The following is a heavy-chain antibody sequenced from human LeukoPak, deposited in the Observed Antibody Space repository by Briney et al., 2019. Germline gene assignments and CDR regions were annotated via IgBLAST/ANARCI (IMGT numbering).Heavy chain of an antibody. CDR1: GFTFNTYS. CDR3: LRGDRRDY. V-gene: IGHV3-21*06. CDR2: IDSRGGYM. Sequence: GSLRLSCEASGFTFNTYSMNWARPAPGKGLEWVSSIDSRGGYMFYADSVKGRFIISRDNAKDSLYLQMNSLRVEDTAVYYCLRGDRRDYWGQGTLVTVSS. J-gene: IGHJ4*02.